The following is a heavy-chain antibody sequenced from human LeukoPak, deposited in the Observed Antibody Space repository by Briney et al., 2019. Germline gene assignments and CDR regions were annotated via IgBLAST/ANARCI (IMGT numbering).Heavy chain of an antibody. CDR1: GFTFSSYG. V-gene: IGHV3-30*02. CDR3: AKAGSSSWEAFDY. Sequence: PGGSLRLSCAASGFTFSSYGMHWVRQAPGKWLEWVTFIRDDGSNKYYADSVKGRFTISRDNSKNTLYLQMNSLRAEDTAVYYCAKAGSSSWEAFDYWGQGTLVTVSS. CDR2: IRDDGSNK. J-gene: IGHJ4*02. D-gene: IGHD6-13*01.